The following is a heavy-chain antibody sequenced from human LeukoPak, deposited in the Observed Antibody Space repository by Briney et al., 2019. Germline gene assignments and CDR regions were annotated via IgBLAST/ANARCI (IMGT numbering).Heavy chain of an antibody. CDR1: GYTFTSYA. Sequence: ASVKVSCKASGYTFTSYAMHWVRQAPGQRLEWMGWINAGNGNTKYSQKFQGRVTITRDTSASTAYMELSSLRSEDTAVYYCARENYYDSSGYYRSYYYDALDVWGQGTPVTVSS. CDR2: INAGNGNT. V-gene: IGHV1-3*01. CDR3: ARENYYDSSGYYRSYYYDALDV. J-gene: IGHJ6*02. D-gene: IGHD3-22*01.